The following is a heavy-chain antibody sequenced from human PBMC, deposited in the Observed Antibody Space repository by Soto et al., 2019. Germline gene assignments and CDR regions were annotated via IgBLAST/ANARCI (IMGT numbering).Heavy chain of an antibody. CDR2: IYPGDSDT. Sequence: GESLKISCKGSGYSFTSYWIGWVRQMPGKGLEWMGIIYPGDSDTRYSPSFQGQVTISADKAISTAYLQWSSLKASDTAMYYCARAGIAVAGTDYYYYGMDVWGQGTTVTVSS. J-gene: IGHJ6*02. D-gene: IGHD6-19*01. CDR3: ARAGIAVAGTDYYYYGMDV. V-gene: IGHV5-51*01. CDR1: GYSFTSYW.